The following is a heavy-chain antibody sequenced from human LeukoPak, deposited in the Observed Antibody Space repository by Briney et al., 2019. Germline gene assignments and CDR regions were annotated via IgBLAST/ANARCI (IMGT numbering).Heavy chain of an antibody. D-gene: IGHD2-2*01. CDR2: IRYDGSNK. CDR3: AKGGCSSTSCYLLDP. J-gene: IGHJ5*02. Sequence: GGSLRLSCAASGFTFSSYAMHWVRQAPGKGLEWVAFIRYDGSNKYYADSVKGRFTISRDNSKNTLYLQMNSLRAEDTAVYYCAKGGCSSTSCYLLDPWGQGTLVTVSS. CDR1: GFTFSSYA. V-gene: IGHV3-30*02.